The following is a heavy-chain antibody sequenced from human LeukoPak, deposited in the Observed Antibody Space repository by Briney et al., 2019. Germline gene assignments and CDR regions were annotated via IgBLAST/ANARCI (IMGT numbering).Heavy chain of an antibody. CDR2: FDPEDGET. J-gene: IGHJ3*02. CDR3: ATARYYYDSSGPYAFDI. Sequence: ASVKVSCKVSEYTLTDLAMHWVRQAPGKGLEWMGGFDPEDGETIYAQKFQGRVTMTEDTSTDTAYMELSSLRSEDTALYYCATARYYYDSSGPYAFDIWGQGTMVTVSS. V-gene: IGHV1-24*01. D-gene: IGHD3-22*01. CDR1: EYTLTDLA.